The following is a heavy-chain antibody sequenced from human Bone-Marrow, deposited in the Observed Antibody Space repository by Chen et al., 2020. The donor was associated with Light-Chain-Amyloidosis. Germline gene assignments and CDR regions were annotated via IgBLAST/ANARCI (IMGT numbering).Heavy chain of an antibody. CDR2: ISYDANRD. D-gene: IGHD1-26*01. CDR1: GFTFSSYG. CDR3: AKARLYSGSYWGIVDY. Sequence: QVQLVESGGGVVQPGRSLRLSCAASGFTFSSYGIFWVRQAPGKGLEWVALISYDANRDFYADSVKGRFTVSRDNSKNTLYLQMNSLRIEDTAVYYCAKARLYSGSYWGIVDYWGQGTLVTVSS. J-gene: IGHJ4*02. V-gene: IGHV3-30*18.